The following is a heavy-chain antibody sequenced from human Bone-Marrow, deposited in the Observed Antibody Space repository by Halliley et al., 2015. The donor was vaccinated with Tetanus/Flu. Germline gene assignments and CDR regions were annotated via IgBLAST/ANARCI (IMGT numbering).Heavy chain of an antibody. CDR3: ARLPDISGWPFDS. CDR2: IRFSGRT. V-gene: IGHV4-61*05. D-gene: IGHD6-19*01. J-gene: IGHJ4*02. Sequence: LWWIGYIRFSGRTQSHPPLGGRVTISIDKSKNHLSLRLTSVTAADTAVYYCARLPDISGWPFDSWGRGPLVTVSS.